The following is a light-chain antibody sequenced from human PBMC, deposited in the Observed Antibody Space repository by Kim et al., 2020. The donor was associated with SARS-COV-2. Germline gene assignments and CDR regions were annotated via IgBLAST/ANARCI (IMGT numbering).Light chain of an antibody. CDR1: QSISSY. V-gene: IGKV1-39*01. CDR3: KKSYSTPPRT. J-gene: IGKJ1*01. Sequence: DIQMTQSPSSLSASVGDRVTITCRASQSISSYLNWYQQKPGKAPKLLIYAASSLQSGVPSRFSGSGSGTDFTLTISSLQPEDYETDYCKKSYSTPPRTFGQGTKVDIK. CDR2: AAS.